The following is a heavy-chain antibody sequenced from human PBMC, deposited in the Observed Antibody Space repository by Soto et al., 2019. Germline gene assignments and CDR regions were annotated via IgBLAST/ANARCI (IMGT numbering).Heavy chain of an antibody. CDR1: GFICSNNG. D-gene: IGHD3-10*02. V-gene: IGHV3-30*03. J-gene: IGHJ4*02. CDR2: MSYDGSDT. CDR3: TIVRVADSALDH. Sequence: QVQLVESGGGVVQPGRSLRLSCVGCGFICSNNGMQWVRQTPGKGLEWVAFMSYDGSDTFYADSVKGPFTIYRDNSKNTLFLHMSNPRAEDTAMYYCTIVRVADSALDHWGKGTLVTVSS.